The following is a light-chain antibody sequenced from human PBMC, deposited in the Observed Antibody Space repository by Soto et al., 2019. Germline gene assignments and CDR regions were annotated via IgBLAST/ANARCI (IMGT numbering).Light chain of an antibody. J-gene: IGLJ1*01. CDR2: EVT. CDR1: SSDVGGHNY. V-gene: IGLV2-8*01. CDR3: SSYSGTNNYV. Sequence: QSALTQPASVSGSPGQSITISCTGTSSDVGGHNYVSWYQQHPGTAPKLMIYEVTKRPSGVPDRFSGSKSGNTASLTVSGLQAEDEADYYCSSYSGTNNYVFGTGTKVTVL.